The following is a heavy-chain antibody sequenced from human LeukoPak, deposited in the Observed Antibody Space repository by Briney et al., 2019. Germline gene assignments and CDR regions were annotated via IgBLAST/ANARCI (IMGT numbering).Heavy chain of an antibody. V-gene: IGHV4-4*09. CDR2: IYTSGST. CDR1: GGSISSYY. CDR3: ARLVAAAGTRPYYCYMDV. J-gene: IGHJ6*03. D-gene: IGHD6-13*01. Sequence: NPSETLSLTCTVSGGSISSYYWSWIRQPPGKGLEWIGYIYTSGSTNYNPSLKSRVTISVDTSKNQFSLKLSSVTAADTAVYYCARLVAAAGTRPYYCYMDVWGKGTTVTVSS.